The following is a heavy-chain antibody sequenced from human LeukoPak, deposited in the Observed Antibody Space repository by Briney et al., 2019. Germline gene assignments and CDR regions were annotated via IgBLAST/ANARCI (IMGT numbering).Heavy chain of an antibody. CDR1: GFTFSSYT. D-gene: IGHD6-19*01. CDR2: ISYSSNYI. CDR3: ARERGSGWGGGVQH. J-gene: IGHJ1*01. V-gene: IGHV3-21*01. Sequence: GGSLRLSCAASGFTFSSYTMNWVRQAPGRGLEWVSCISYSSNYIYYADSVKGRFTISRDNTKNSLYLQMNSLRAEDTAVYYCARERGSGWGGGVQHWGQGTLVTVSS.